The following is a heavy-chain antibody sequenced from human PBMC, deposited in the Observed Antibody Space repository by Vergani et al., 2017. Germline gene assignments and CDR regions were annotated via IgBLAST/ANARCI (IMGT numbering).Heavy chain of an antibody. J-gene: IGHJ4*02. D-gene: IGHD3-22*01. CDR2: ISYDGSNK. Sequence: QVLLVESGGGVVQPGRSLRLSCAASGFTFSSYGMHWVRQAPGKGLEWVAVISYDGSNKYYADSVKGRFTISRDNSKNTLYLQMNSLRAEDTAVYYCAKDGSYDSSGYPGYWGQGTLVTVSS. CDR3: AKDGSYDSSGYPGY. CDR1: GFTFSSYG. V-gene: IGHV3-30*18.